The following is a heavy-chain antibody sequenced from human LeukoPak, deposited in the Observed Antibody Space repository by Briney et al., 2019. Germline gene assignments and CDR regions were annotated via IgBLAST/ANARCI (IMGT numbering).Heavy chain of an antibody. CDR3: ARGYYDSSDYEYFQH. CDR2: INPNSGGT. Sequence: GASVKVSCKASGYTLSGYYLHWVRQAPGQGLEWMGWINPNSGGTNSAQKFQGRITMTRDTSIITAYMELSRLRSDDTAVYFCARGYYDSSDYEYFQHWGQGTLVTVSS. J-gene: IGHJ1*01. CDR1: GYTLSGYY. D-gene: IGHD3-22*01. V-gene: IGHV1-2*02.